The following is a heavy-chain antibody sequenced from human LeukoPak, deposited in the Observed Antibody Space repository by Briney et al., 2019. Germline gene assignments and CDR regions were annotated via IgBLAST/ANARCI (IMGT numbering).Heavy chain of an antibody. CDR3: ARTIAAAGRWFDP. CDR2: IYYSGST. CDR1: GGSISSSSYY. Sequence: ASETLSLTCTVSGGSISSSSYYWSWIRQPPGKGLEWIGYIYYSGSTNYNPSLKSRVTISVDTSKNQFSLKLSSVTAADTAVYYCARTIAAAGRWFDPWGQGTLVTVSS. D-gene: IGHD6-13*01. V-gene: IGHV4-61*01. J-gene: IGHJ5*02.